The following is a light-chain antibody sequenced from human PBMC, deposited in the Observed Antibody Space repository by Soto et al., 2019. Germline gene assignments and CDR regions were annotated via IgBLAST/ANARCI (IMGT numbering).Light chain of an antibody. Sequence: EIVLMQSPDTLSLSPGERATLSCRASETISSHYIDWYQQKPGQAPRLLIFGASTRATGIPDRFSGSWSGTDFTLTISRLEPEDFAVYYCQNFGDSPFTFGPGTKVDIK. CDR3: QNFGDSPFT. V-gene: IGKV3-20*01. J-gene: IGKJ3*01. CDR2: GAS. CDR1: ETISSHY.